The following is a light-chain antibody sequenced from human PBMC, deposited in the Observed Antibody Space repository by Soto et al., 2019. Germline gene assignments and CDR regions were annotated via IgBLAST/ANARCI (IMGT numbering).Light chain of an antibody. CDR1: RSDVGAYNY. J-gene: IGLJ1*01. CDR2: DVT. V-gene: IGLV2-14*01. Sequence: QSALTQPASVSGSPGQSITISCTGTRSDVGAYNYVSWYQQYPGKAPKLMIYDVTNRPSGVSDRFSGSKSGNTASLTISGLQAEDEADYYCNSFTSTTSTTPYVFGTGTKLTVL. CDR3: NSFTSTTSTTPYV.